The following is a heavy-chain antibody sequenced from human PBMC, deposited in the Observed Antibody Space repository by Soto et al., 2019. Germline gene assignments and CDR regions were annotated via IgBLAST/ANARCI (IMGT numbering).Heavy chain of an antibody. CDR2: ISWNSGSI. J-gene: IGHJ4*02. Sequence: EVQLVESGGGLVQPGRSLRLSCAASGFTFDDYAMHWVRQAPGKGLEWVSGISWNSGSIGYADSVKGRVTISRDNAKNSLYLQMNSLRAEDTAFYYCAKDFSLGYCTNGVCSSFDYWGQGTLVTVSS. D-gene: IGHD2-8*01. V-gene: IGHV3-9*01. CDR3: AKDFSLGYCTNGVCSSFDY. CDR1: GFTFDDYA.